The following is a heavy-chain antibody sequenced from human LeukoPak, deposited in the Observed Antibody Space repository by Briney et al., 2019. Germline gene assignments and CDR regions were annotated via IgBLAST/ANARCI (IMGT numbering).Heavy chain of an antibody. CDR1: GYTFPSFG. J-gene: IGHJ6*03. CDR2: ISAYNGNT. CDR3: ARLRGWAGGYYHYYYMDV. Sequence: ASVKVSCKASGYTFPSFGISWVRQAPGQGLEWMGWISAYNGNTNYAQQLQGRVTMTTDTSTSTAYMELRSLRSDDTAVYYCARLRGWAGGYYHYYYMDVWGKGTTATVSS. D-gene: IGHD6-19*01. V-gene: IGHV1-18*01.